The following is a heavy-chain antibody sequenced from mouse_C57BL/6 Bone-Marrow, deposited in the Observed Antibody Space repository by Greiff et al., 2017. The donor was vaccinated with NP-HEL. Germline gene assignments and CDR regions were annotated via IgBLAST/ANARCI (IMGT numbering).Heavy chain of an antibody. Sequence: EVQLQQSGPVLVKPGASVKMSCKASGYTFTDYYMNWVKQSHGKSLEWIGVINPYNGGTSYNQKFKGKATLTVDKSSSTAYMELNSLTSEDSAVYYCARKTYYSNYPFFDVWGTGTTVTVSS. CDR3: ARKTYYSNYPFFDV. CDR1: GYTFTDYY. J-gene: IGHJ1*03. D-gene: IGHD2-5*01. V-gene: IGHV1-19*01. CDR2: INPYNGGT.